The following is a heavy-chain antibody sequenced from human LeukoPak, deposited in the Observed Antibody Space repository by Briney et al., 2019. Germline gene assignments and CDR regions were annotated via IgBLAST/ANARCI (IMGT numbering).Heavy chain of an antibody. V-gene: IGHV3-33*01. Sequence: PGGSLRLSCAASGFTFSSYGMHWVRQAPGKGLEWVAVIWYDGSNKYYADSVKGRFTISRDNSKNTLYLQMNSLRAEDTAVYYCARDRLDYYDSSGYRDYYGMDVWGQGTTVTVSS. CDR2: IWYDGSNK. J-gene: IGHJ6*02. D-gene: IGHD3-22*01. CDR3: ARDRLDYYDSSGYRDYYGMDV. CDR1: GFTFSSYG.